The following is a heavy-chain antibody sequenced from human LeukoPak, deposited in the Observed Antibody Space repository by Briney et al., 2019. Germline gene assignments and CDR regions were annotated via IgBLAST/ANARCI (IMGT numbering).Heavy chain of an antibody. D-gene: IGHD1-14*01. V-gene: IGHV4-59*06. Sequence: ASESLSLTWTVSVGSISSYNGSWFRQPPWKGLEWIGYIYYSGSTYYNPSLKSRVTISVDTSKNQFSLKLSSVTAADTAVYYCVTAENDAFDIWGQGTMVTVSS. CDR1: VGSISSYN. CDR3: VTAENDAFDI. J-gene: IGHJ3*02. CDR2: IYYSGST.